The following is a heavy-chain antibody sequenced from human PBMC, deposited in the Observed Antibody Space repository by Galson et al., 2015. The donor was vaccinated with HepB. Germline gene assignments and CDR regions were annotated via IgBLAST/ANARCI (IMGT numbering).Heavy chain of an antibody. CDR2: TSAYNGDT. CDR3: ARDSLRYCSGGSCYSGDWFDP. V-gene: IGHV1-18*04. Sequence: SVKVSCKASGYTFSSYGISWVRQAPGQGLEWMGWTSAYNGDTHYAQKVQGRVTMTTDTSTSTAYMDLRSLRSDDTAVYYCARDSLRYCSGGSCYSGDWFDPWGQGTLVTVSS. CDR1: GYTFSSYG. J-gene: IGHJ5*02. D-gene: IGHD2-15*01.